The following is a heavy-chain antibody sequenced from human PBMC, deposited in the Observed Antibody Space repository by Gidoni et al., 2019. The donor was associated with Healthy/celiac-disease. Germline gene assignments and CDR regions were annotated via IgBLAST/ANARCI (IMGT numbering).Heavy chain of an antibody. CDR1: GSATSSGYS. D-gene: IGHD3-10*01. Sequence: QVQLQESGPGLLRPSETRSRTCTVPGSATSSGYSWGWIRQPPGKGLEWMRSIYHSGGTYYHPSLKSRVTISVDPSKNQFSLKLSSVTAADTAVYYCARGEGQWFGEFSYGMDVWGQGTTVTVSS. CDR3: ARGEGQWFGEFSYGMDV. CDR2: IYHSGGT. J-gene: IGHJ6*02. V-gene: IGHV4-38-2*02.